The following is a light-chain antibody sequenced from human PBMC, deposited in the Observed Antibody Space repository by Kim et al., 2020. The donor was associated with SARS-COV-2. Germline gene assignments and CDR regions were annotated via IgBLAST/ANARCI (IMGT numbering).Light chain of an antibody. CDR2: QDS. CDR1: KLGDKY. Sequence: ESPGQTASITCSGDKLGDKYACWYQQKPGQPPVLVIYQDSKRPSGIRERFSGSNSGNTATLTISGTQAMDEADYYCQAWDSSIGVFGGGTQLTVL. V-gene: IGLV3-1*01. CDR3: QAWDSSIGV. J-gene: IGLJ3*02.